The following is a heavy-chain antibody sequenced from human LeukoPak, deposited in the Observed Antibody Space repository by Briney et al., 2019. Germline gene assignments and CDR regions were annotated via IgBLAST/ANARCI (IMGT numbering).Heavy chain of an antibody. D-gene: IGHD3-9*01. J-gene: IGHJ4*02. CDR1: GFTFDDYA. CDR3: AKGSYYDILTGYYEFDY. V-gene: IGHV3-9*01. CDR2: ISWNSGSI. Sequence: PGGSLRLSCAASGFTFDDYAMHWDRQAPGKGLEWVSGISWNSGSIGYADSVKGRFTISRDNAKNSLYLQMNSLRAEDTALYYCAKGSYYDILTGYYEFDYWGQGTLVTVSS.